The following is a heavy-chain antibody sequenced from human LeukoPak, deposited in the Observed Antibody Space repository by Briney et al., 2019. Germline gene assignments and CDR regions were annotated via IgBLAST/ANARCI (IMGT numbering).Heavy chain of an antibody. CDR1: GGSISSGGYY. D-gene: IGHD3-10*01. CDR3: AREPPYYYGSGI. Sequence: SETLSLTCTVSGGSISSGGYYWSWIRQHPGTGLEWIGYIYYSGSTYYNPSLKSRVTISVDTSKNQFSLKLSSVTAADTAVYYCAREPPYYYGSGIWGQGTMVTVSS. V-gene: IGHV4-31*03. CDR2: IYYSGST. J-gene: IGHJ3*02.